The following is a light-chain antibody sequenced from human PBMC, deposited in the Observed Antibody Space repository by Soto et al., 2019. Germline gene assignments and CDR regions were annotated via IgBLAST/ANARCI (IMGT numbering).Light chain of an antibody. CDR2: DSS. V-gene: IGKV3-15*01. Sequence: TQSPAALSVSPGERVTLSCRASQGIGSTLACDQQKPCQTPRLLIYDSSTRATGIPARFSGSGSGTEFTLTINGLQSEDFAVYYCQRYNNWTLTFGGGTKVDIK. J-gene: IGKJ4*01. CDR1: QGIGST. CDR3: QRYNNWTLT.